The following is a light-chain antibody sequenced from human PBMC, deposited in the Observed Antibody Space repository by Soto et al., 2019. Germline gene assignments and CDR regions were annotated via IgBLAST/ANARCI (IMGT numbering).Light chain of an antibody. J-gene: IGLJ1*01. CDR3: SSYTSSSPYV. Sequence: QSALTQPASVSGSLGQSITISCTGTSSDVGGYNYVSWYQQHPGKAPKLMIYEVSNRPSGVSNRFSGSQSGNTASLTISGLQAEDEADYYCSSYTSSSPYVFGTGTKLTVL. CDR2: EVS. CDR1: SSDVGGYNY. V-gene: IGLV2-14*01.